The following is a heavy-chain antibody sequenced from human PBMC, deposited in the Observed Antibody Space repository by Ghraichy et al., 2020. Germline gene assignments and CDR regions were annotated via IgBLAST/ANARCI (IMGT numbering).Heavy chain of an antibody. CDR1: GGSFSGYY. CDR2: INHSGST. CDR3: ARVRLLWRHNKQKYYYYMDV. V-gene: IGHV4-34*01. Sequence: GSLRLTCAVYGGSFSGYYWSWIRQPPGKGLEWIGEINHSGSTNYNPSLKSRVTISVDTSKNQFSLKLSSVTAADTAVYYCARVRLLWRHNKQKYYYYMDVWGKGTTVTVSS. J-gene: IGHJ6*03. D-gene: IGHD2/OR15-2a*01.